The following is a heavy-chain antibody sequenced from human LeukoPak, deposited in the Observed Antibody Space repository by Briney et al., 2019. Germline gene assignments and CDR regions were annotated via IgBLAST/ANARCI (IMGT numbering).Heavy chain of an antibody. D-gene: IGHD3-22*01. CDR2: MNPNSGNT. CDR3: ARDRGYYYDSSGYYPSPFDY. V-gene: IGHV1-8*01. CDR1: GYTFTSFD. J-gene: IGHJ4*02. Sequence: ASVTVSCTASGYTFTSFDINWVRQATGQGLEWMGWMNPNSGNTGYAQKFQGRVTMTRNTSISTAYMELSSLRSEDTAVYYCARDRGYYYDSSGYYPSPFDYWGQGTLVTVSS.